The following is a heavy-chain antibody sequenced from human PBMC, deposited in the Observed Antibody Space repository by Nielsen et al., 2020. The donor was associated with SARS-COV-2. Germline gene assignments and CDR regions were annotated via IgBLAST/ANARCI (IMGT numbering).Heavy chain of an antibody. D-gene: IGHD6-19*01. J-gene: IGHJ3*02. CDR3: AKVRGLAVAGRNAFDI. Sequence: VRQAPGKGLEWVSAISGSGGSTYYADSVKGRFTISRDNSKNTLYLQMNSLRAEDTAVYYCAKVRGLAVAGRNAFDIWGQGTMVTVSS. CDR2: ISGSGGST. V-gene: IGHV3-23*01.